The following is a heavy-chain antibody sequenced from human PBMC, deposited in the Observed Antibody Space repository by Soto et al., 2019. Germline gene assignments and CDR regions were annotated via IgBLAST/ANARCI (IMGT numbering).Heavy chain of an antibody. CDR2: ISGSGRTI. CDR3: ARLPFPWGWFDP. Sequence: QVPLVESGGGLVKPGGSLRLSCAASGIVFSDYMSWVRQAPGKRLEWLSYISGSGRTIYSADSVKGRFTISRDNATNSLYLQMNNVRTEDTAVYYCARLPFPWGWFDPWGQGTLVTVSS. D-gene: IGHD3-16*01. CDR1: GIVFSDY. J-gene: IGHJ5*02. V-gene: IGHV3-11*01.